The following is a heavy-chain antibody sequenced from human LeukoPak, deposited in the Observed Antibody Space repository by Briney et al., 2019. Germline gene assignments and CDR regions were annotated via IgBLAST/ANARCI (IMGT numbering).Heavy chain of an antibody. V-gene: IGHV4-30-4*01. CDR1: GGSISSGDYY. CDR3: PREGLANNYVDY. D-gene: IGHD3-10*02. J-gene: IGHJ4*02. Sequence: SQTLSLTCTVSGGSISSGDYYWSWIRQPPGKGLEWIGYIYYSGSTYYNPSLKSRVTISVDTSKNQFSLKLSSVTAADTAVYYCPREGLANNYVDYWAQGTLVTV. CDR2: IYYSGST.